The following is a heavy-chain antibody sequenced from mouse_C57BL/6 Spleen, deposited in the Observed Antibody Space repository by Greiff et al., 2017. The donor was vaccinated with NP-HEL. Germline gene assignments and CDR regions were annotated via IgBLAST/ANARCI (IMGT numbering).Heavy chain of an antibody. CDR3: ARISNYDAMDY. D-gene: IGHD2-5*01. J-gene: IGHJ4*01. V-gene: IGHV1-52*01. CDR2: IDPYDSET. Sequence: VQLQQSGAELVRPGSSVKLSCRASGYTFTSYWMHWVKQRPIQGLEWIGNIDPYDSETHYHQKFKDKATLTVDKSSSTAYMQLSSLTSEDSAVYYCARISNYDAMDYWGQGTSVTVSS. CDR1: GYTFTSYW.